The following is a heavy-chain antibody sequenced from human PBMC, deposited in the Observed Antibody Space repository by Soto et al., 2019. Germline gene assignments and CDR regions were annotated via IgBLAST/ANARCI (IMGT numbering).Heavy chain of an antibody. CDR2: INPSGGST. J-gene: IGHJ4*02. CDR1: GYTFTSYD. CDR3: ARIVSGGHFDY. V-gene: IGHV1-46*01. D-gene: IGHD6-19*01. Sequence: ASVKVSCKASGYTFTSYDINWVRQAPGQGLEWMGIINPSGGSTSYAQNFQGRLTMTRDTSTSTVYMELSSLRSEDTAVYYCARIVSGGHFDYWGQGTLVTVSS.